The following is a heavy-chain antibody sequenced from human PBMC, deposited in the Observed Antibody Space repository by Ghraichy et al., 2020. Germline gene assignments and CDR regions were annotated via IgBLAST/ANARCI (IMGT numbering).Heavy chain of an antibody. D-gene: IGHD4-23*01. CDR2: INHSGST. Sequence: SETPSLTCAVYGGSFSGYYWSWIRQPPGKGLEWIGEINHSGSTNYNPSLKSRVTISVDTSKNQFSLKLSSVTAADTAVYYCARGPNYGGNFYFDYWGQGTLVTVSS. J-gene: IGHJ4*02. CDR3: ARGPNYGGNFYFDY. CDR1: GGSFSGYY. V-gene: IGHV4-34*01.